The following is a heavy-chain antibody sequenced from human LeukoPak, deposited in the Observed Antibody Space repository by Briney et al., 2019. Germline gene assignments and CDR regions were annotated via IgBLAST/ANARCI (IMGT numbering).Heavy chain of an antibody. Sequence: TGGSLRLSCAASGFTFTSYNMNWVRQAPGKGLEWVSSISTSSSYIYCADSVKGRFTISRDNAKNSLYLQMNSLRAEDTAVYYCARGRWSFDYWGQGTLVTVSS. CDR2: ISTSSSYI. J-gene: IGHJ4*02. CDR3: ARGRWSFDY. V-gene: IGHV3-21*01. D-gene: IGHD5-24*01. CDR1: GFTFTSYN.